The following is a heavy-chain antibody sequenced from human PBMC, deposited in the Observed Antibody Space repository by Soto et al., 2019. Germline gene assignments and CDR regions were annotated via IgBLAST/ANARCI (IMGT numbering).Heavy chain of an antibody. D-gene: IGHD4-4*01. CDR3: AREDRNAFDY. Sequence: GSVEVSCKAFGYTFTSYYMHWVRQAPGQGLEWMGIINPSGGSTSYAQKFQGRVTMTRDTSTSTVYMEVSSLRSEDTAVYYCAREDRNAFDYWGQGTLVTVSS. CDR1: GYTFTSYY. CDR2: INPSGGST. J-gene: IGHJ4*02. V-gene: IGHV1-46*01.